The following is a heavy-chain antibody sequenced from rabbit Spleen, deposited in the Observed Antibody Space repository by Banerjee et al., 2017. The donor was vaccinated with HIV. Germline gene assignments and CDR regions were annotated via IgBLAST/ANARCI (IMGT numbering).Heavy chain of an antibody. CDR2: INIVTGKS. CDR3: ARDTGSSFSSYGMDL. J-gene: IGHJ6*01. D-gene: IGHD8-1*01. V-gene: IGHV1S45*01. CDR1: GVSLNDKDV. Sequence: EQLEESGGGLVKPEGSLTLTCKASGVSLNDKDVMCWVRQAPGKGLEWIACINIVTGKSVYASWAKGRFTCSKTSSTTVTLQMTSLTVADTATYFCARDTGSSFSSYGMDLCGPGTLVTVS.